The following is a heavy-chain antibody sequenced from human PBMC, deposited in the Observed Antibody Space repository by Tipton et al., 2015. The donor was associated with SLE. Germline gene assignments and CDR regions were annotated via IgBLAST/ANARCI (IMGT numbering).Heavy chain of an antibody. CDR1: GYTFDSYG. J-gene: IGHJ6*03. V-gene: IGHV1-18*04. Sequence: QSGAEMKKPGASVRVSCKASGYTFDSYGFSWVRQAPGQGLEWMGWISAYTGDTNYAQQFQGRVTMTTDTPTTTAHRELRSLRSDDTAVYYCARRTPEPRGYYYYMDVWGKGTTVAVSS. CDR3: ARRTPEPRGYYYYMDV. D-gene: IGHD1-14*01. CDR2: ISAYTGDT.